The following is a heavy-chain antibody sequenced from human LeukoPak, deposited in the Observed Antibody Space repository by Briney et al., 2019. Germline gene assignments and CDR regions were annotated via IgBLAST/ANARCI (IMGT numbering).Heavy chain of an antibody. D-gene: IGHD6-13*01. J-gene: IGHJ4*02. Sequence: SETLSLTCTVSGGSILSTIYYWAWIRQPPGKGLEWIGSIHYSGPTYYNPSLKSRVTISIDTSKSQFSLKLSSVTAADTAVYYCAREAAGMTKWGQGTLVTVST. V-gene: IGHV4-39*07. CDR2: IHYSGPT. CDR3: AREAAGMTK. CDR1: GGSILSTIYY.